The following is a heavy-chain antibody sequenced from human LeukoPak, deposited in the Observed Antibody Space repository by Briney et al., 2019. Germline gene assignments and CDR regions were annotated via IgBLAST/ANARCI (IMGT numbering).Heavy chain of an antibody. Sequence: ASVKVSCKASGYTFPSYFMHWVRQAPGQGLEWMGIINPSGGSTSYAQKFQGRVTMTRDTSTSTVYMELSSLRSEDTAVYYCARGILIAAAGTSCFDYWGQGTLVTVSS. V-gene: IGHV1-46*01. D-gene: IGHD6-13*01. CDR1: GYTFPSYF. J-gene: IGHJ4*02. CDR3: ARGILIAAAGTSCFDY. CDR2: INPSGGST.